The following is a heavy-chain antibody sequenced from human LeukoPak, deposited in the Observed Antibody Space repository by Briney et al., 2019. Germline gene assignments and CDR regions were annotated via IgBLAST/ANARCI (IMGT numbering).Heavy chain of an antibody. CDR1: GFTFSSYW. Sequence: GGSLRLSCAASGFTFSSYWMSWVRQAPGKGLEWVANIKQDGSEKYYVDSVKGRFTISRDNAKNSLYLQMNSLRAEDTAVYYCARGNWNYRPALYYFDYWGQGTLVTVSS. CDR3: ARGNWNYRPALYYFDY. D-gene: IGHD1-7*01. J-gene: IGHJ4*02. V-gene: IGHV3-7*01. CDR2: IKQDGSEK.